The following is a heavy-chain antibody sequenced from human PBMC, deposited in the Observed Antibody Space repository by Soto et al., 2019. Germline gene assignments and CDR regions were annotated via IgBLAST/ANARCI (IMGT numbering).Heavy chain of an antibody. Sequence: SETLSLTCAVYGGSFSGYYWSWIRQPPGKGLEWIGEINHSGSTNYNPSLKSRVTISVDTSKNQFSLKLSSVTAADTAVYYCARRVKNSIWYNWFDPWGQGTLVTVSS. CDR1: GGSFSGYY. V-gene: IGHV4-34*01. CDR3: ARRVKNSIWYNWFDP. CDR2: INHSGST. D-gene: IGHD6-13*01. J-gene: IGHJ5*02.